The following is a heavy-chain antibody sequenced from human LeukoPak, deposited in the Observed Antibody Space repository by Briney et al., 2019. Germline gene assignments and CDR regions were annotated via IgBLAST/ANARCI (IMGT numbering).Heavy chain of an antibody. CDR2: ISSSSSYI. CDR1: GFAFSSYS. D-gene: IGHD6-13*01. Sequence: GGSLRLSCAASGFAFSSYSMNWVRQAPGKGLEWVSSISSSSSYIYYADSVKGRFTISRDNAKNSLYLQMSSLRAEDTAVYYCARDSIAAAGGDAFDIWGQGTMVTVSS. CDR3: ARDSIAAAGGDAFDI. J-gene: IGHJ3*02. V-gene: IGHV3-21*01.